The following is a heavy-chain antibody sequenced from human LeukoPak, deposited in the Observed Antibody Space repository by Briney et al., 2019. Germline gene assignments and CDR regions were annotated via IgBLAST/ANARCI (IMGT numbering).Heavy chain of an antibody. Sequence: SETLSLTCTVSGGSITSFYWSWIRQPAGQGLEWIGRIYTSGSTNYNTSLTSRVSMSLDTSKNQFSLKLSSVTAADTAVYYCARDPRGIVGANHNYFDPWGQGTLVTVSS. J-gene: IGHJ5*02. D-gene: IGHD1-26*01. CDR2: IYTSGST. CDR1: GGSITSFY. V-gene: IGHV4-4*07. CDR3: ARDPRGIVGANHNYFDP.